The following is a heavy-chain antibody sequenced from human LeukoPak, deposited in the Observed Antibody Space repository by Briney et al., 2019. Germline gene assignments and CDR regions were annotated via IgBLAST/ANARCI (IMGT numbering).Heavy chain of an antibody. V-gene: IGHV4-39*07. D-gene: IGHD6-19*01. CDR1: GGSISSSSYY. Sequence: PSETLSLTCTVSGGSISSSSYYWGWIRQPPGKGLEWIGSIYYSGSTYYNPSLKSRVTISVDTSKNQFSLKLSSVTAADTAVYYCARGVVGWLVRRYWFDPWGQGTLVTVSS. CDR3: ARGVVGWLVRRYWFDP. J-gene: IGHJ5*02. CDR2: IYYSGST.